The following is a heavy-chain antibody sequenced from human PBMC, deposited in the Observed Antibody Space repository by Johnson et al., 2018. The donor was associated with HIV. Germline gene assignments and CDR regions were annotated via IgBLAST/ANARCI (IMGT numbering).Heavy chain of an antibody. CDR3: TTGDGSGSYGVGSNDAFDI. D-gene: IGHD3-10*01. CDR2: IYSGGST. J-gene: IGHJ3*02. Sequence: EQLVESGGGLVQPGRSLRLSCAASGFTFDDYAMHWVRQAPGKGLEWVSVIYSGGSTYYADSVKGRFTISRDNSKNTLYLQMNSLKTEDTAVYYCTTGDGSGSYGVGSNDAFDIWGQGTMVTVSS. CDR1: GFTFDDYA. V-gene: IGHV3-66*01.